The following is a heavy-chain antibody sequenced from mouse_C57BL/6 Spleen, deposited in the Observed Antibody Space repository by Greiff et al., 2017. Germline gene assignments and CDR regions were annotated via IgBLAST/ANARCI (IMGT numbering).Heavy chain of an antibody. CDR2: IYPGDGDT. CDR1: GYAFSSYW. CDR3: ARYDYDGLYWYFDV. D-gene: IGHD2-4*01. Sequence: QVQLQQSGAELVKPGASVKISCKASGYAFSSYWMNWVKQRPGKGLEWIGQIYPGDGDTNYNGKFKGKATLTADKSSSTAYMQLSSLTSEDSAVYFCARYDYDGLYWYFDVWGTGTTVTVSS. J-gene: IGHJ1*03. V-gene: IGHV1-80*01.